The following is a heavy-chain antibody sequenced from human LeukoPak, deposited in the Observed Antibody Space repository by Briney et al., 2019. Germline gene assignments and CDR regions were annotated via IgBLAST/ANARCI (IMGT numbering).Heavy chain of an antibody. CDR2: IYTSGST. Sequence: PSQTLSLTCTVSGGSISSGSYYWSWIRQPAGKGLEWIGRIYTSGSTNYNPSLKSRVTISVDTSKNQFSLKLSSVTAADTAVYYCARRKTVYPDCWGQGTLVTVSS. CDR1: GGSISSGSYY. CDR3: ARRKTVYPDC. J-gene: IGHJ4*02. D-gene: IGHD2/OR15-2a*01. V-gene: IGHV4-61*02.